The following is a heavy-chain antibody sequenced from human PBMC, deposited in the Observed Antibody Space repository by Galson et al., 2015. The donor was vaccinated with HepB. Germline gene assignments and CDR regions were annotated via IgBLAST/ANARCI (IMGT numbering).Heavy chain of an antibody. D-gene: IGHD4-23*01. CDR1: GFTFRNYA. V-gene: IGHV3-23*01. CDR2: ISGSETYT. CDR3: ARGRRYGGNDDFDY. J-gene: IGHJ4*02. Sequence: SLRLSCAASGFTFRNYAMTWVRQAPGKGLEWVSSISGSETYTYYGDSVRGRFTISRDISENTVYLQMNSLRAEDTAVYYCARGRRYGGNDDFDYWGQGTLVTVSS.